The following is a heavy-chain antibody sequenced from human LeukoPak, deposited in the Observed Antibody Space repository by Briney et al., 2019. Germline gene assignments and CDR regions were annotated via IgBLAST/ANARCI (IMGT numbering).Heavy chain of an antibody. J-gene: IGHJ5*02. D-gene: IGHD2-2*02. CDR3: ARDRGCSSTSCYTSKNWFDP. Sequence: PSETLSLTCTVSGGSISSYYLSWIRQPAGKGLEWIGRIYTIGSTNYNPSLKSRVTMSVDTSKNQFSLKLSSVTAADTAVYYCARDRGCSSTSCYTSKNWFDPWGQGTLVTVSS. V-gene: IGHV4-4*07. CDR1: GGSISSYY. CDR2: IYTIGST.